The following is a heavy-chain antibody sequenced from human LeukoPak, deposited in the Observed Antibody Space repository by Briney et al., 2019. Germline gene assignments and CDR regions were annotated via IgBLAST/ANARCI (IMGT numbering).Heavy chain of an antibody. CDR3: ARVGRDGYNYWGPFDY. D-gene: IGHD5-24*01. CDR1: GYTFTNYD. Sequence: ASVKVSCKTSGYTFTNYDITWVRQAPGQGLEWMGGIIPIFGTANYAQKFQGRVTITADKSTSTAYMELSSLRSEDTAVYYCARVGRDGYNYWGPFDYWGQGTLVTVSS. J-gene: IGHJ4*02. V-gene: IGHV1-69*06. CDR2: IIPIFGTA.